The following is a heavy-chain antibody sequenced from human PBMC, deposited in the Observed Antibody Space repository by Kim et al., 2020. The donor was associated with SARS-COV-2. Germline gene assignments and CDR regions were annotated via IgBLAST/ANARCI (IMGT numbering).Heavy chain of an antibody. J-gene: IGHJ2*01. Sequence: GGSLRLSCAASGFTVSSNYMSWVRQAPGKGLEWVSALYSGGNTYYADSVKGRFTISRDNSKNTLYLQMNSLRAEDTAVYYCARSRRYAYWYSDRWGRGTLVSVSS. CDR2: LYSGGNT. V-gene: IGHV3-53*01. D-gene: IGHD3-16*01. CDR3: ARSRRYAYWYSDR. CDR1: GFTVSSNY.